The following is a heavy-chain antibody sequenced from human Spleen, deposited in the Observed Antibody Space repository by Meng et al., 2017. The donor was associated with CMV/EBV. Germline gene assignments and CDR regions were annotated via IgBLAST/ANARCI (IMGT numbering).Heavy chain of an antibody. J-gene: IGHJ4*02. Sequence: GGSLRLSCAASGFTFSDYYMSWIRQAPGKGLEWVSYISSSGSTIYYADSVKGRFTISRDNAKNSLYLQMNSLRAEDTAVYCCARDPEEMATIYALDYWGQGTLVTVSS. CDR2: ISSSGSTI. V-gene: IGHV3-11*01. D-gene: IGHD5-24*01. CDR3: ARDPEEMATIYALDY. CDR1: GFTFSDYY.